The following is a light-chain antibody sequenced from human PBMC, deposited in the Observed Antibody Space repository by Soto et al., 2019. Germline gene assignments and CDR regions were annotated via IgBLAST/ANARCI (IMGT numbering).Light chain of an antibody. J-gene: IGLJ3*02. CDR2: GVT. Sequence: QSALTQPASVSGSPGQSITIACTGTSSDIGGYNYVSWYQQHPGKAPKLMISGVTNRPSGVSDRFSGSKSGNTASLTISGLQAEDEADYYCSSYTNSFTGVFGGGTKLTVL. CDR3: SSYTNSFTGV. CDR1: SSDIGGYNY. V-gene: IGLV2-14*01.